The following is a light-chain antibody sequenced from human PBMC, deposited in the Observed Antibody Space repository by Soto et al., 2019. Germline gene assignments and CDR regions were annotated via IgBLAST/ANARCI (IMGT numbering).Light chain of an antibody. CDR2: DAS. CDR3: QQYYSIPRT. J-gene: IGKJ3*01. Sequence: EIVLTQSPATMSLSPGERATLSCRASQSVSSYLAWYQQKPGQAPRLLIYDASNRATGIPARFSGSGSGTDFTLTISSLQADDVAVYFCQQYYSIPRTFGPGTKVEIK. CDR1: QSVSSY. V-gene: IGKV3-11*01.